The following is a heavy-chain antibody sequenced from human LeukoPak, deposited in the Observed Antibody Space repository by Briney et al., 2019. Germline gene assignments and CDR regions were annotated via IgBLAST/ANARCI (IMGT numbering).Heavy chain of an antibody. CDR2: IYYSGST. CDR1: GGSISSYY. CDR3: ARTRRDRAMVNTIDY. J-gene: IGHJ4*02. Sequence: SETLCLTCTVSGGSISSYYWSWIRQPPGKGLEWIGYIYYSGSTNYNPSLKSRVTISVDTSKNQFSLKLSSVIAADTAVYYCARTRRDRAMVNTIDYWGQGTLVTVSS. V-gene: IGHV4-59*12. D-gene: IGHD5-18*01.